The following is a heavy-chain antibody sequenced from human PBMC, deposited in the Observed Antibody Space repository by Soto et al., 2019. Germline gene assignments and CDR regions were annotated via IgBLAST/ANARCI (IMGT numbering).Heavy chain of an antibody. CDR3: ARDGSYEGSWTGLDY. V-gene: IGHV3-33*01. D-gene: IGHD6-13*01. CDR1: GFTFSSYG. J-gene: IGHJ4*02. CDR2: IWYDGSNK. Sequence: GGSLRLSCAASGFTFSSYGMYWVRQAPGKGLEWVAVIWYDGSNKYYADSVKGRFTISRDNSKNTLYLQVNSLRAEDTAVYYCARDGSYEGSWTGLDYWGQGTLVTVSS.